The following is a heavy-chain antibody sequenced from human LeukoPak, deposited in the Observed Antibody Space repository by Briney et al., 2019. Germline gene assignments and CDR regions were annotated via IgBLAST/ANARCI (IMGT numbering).Heavy chain of an antibody. CDR2: IMQDGSVQ. J-gene: IGHJ6*02. V-gene: IGHV3-7*01. CDR1: GFTLSTYW. CDR3: ARDYTATGGMDV. Sequence: PGGSLRLSCVASGFTLSTYWMNWVRQAPGKGLEWVANIMQDGSVQHYVDSVEGRFTISRDNAKNSLYLQMNSLRAEDTALYYCARDYTATGGMDVWGQGTTVTVS. D-gene: IGHD2-21*02.